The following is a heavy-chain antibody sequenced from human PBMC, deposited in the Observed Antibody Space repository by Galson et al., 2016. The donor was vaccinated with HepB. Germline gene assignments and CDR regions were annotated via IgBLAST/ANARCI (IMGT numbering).Heavy chain of an antibody. CDR2: ISMDGSIK. J-gene: IGHJ4*02. CDR1: GFTFNTYD. CDR3: ARDMVGGSPDYFDY. V-gene: IGHV3-30*04. D-gene: IGHD4/OR15-4a*01. Sequence: SLRLSCAASGFTFNTYDMHWVRQAPGKGLEWVAVISMDGSIKLYADSVKGRFTISRDNSKNALFLQINSLRAEDTAVYYCARDMVGGSPDYFDYWGQGTLVTVSS.